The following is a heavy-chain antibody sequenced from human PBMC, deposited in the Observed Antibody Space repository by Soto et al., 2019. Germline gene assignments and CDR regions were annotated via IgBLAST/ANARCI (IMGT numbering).Heavy chain of an antibody. CDR3: AKARAYYYDSSAVGDY. D-gene: IGHD3-22*01. CDR2: ISYDGSNK. Sequence: QVQLVESGGGVVQPGRSLRLSCAASGFTFSSYGMHWVRQAPGKGLEWVAVISYDGSNKYYADSVKGRFTISRDNSKNTLYLQMNSLRAEDTAVYYCAKARAYYYDSSAVGDYWGKGTLVTVSS. J-gene: IGHJ4*02. CDR1: GFTFSSYG. V-gene: IGHV3-30*18.